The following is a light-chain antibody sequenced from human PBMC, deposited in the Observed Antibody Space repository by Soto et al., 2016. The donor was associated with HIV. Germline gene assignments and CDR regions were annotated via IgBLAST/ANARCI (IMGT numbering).Light chain of an antibody. CDR1: SLRSYY. J-gene: IGLJ2*01. CDR3: MSRDNNTNLVI. V-gene: IGLV3-19*01. Sequence: SSELTQDPAVSVALGQTVKITCQGDSLRSYYATWYQQKPGQAPVFVIYGQSNRPSGIPDRFSGSSSGNTASLTITGAQAEDEADYYCMSRDNNTNLVIFGGGTKLTVL. CDR2: GQS.